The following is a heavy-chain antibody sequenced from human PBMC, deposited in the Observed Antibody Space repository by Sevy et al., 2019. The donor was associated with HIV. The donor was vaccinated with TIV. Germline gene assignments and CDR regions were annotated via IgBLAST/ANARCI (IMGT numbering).Heavy chain of an antibody. CDR3: AKTFAIFGVLMSPDFDS. Sequence: GGSLRLSCAASGFTFSNYGMHWVRQAPGMGLEWVAVIWYDGSYEYYADSVKGRFTISRDNAKSTLYLQMNSLRAEDTAVYYCAKTFAIFGVLMSPDFDSWGQGTLVTVSS. CDR2: IWYDGSYE. D-gene: IGHD3-3*01. CDR1: GFTFSNYG. J-gene: IGHJ5*01. V-gene: IGHV3-33*06.